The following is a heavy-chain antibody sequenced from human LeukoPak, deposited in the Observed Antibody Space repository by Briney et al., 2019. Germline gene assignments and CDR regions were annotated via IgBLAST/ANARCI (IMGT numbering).Heavy chain of an antibody. Sequence: PGGFLRLSCAASGFTVSSNYMSWVRQAPGKGLEWVSVIYSGGSTYYADSVKGRFTISRDNSKNTLYLQMNSLRAEDTAVYYCARARSKGYSYEFDYWGQGTLVTVSS. CDR2: IYSGGST. V-gene: IGHV3-53*01. CDR1: GFTVSSNY. D-gene: IGHD5-18*01. CDR3: ARARSKGYSYEFDY. J-gene: IGHJ4*02.